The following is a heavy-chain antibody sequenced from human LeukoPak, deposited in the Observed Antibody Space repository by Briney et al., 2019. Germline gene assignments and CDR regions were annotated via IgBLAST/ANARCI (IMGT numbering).Heavy chain of an antibody. J-gene: IGHJ4*02. V-gene: IGHV4-59*01. Sequence: PSETLSLTCTVSGGSISSYYWSWIRQPPGKGLEWIGYIYYSGSPNYNPSLKSRVTISVDTSKNQFSLKLSSVTAADTAVYYCARGEMDFDYWGQGTLVTVSS. CDR1: GGSISSYY. D-gene: IGHD5-24*01. CDR3: ARGEMDFDY. CDR2: IYYSGSP.